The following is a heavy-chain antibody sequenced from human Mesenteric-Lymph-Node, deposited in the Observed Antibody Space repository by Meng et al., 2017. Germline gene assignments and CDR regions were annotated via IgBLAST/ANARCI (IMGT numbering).Heavy chain of an antibody. CDR1: GDSFSTYA. CDR3: ARGGPGSFGYYLVS. Sequence: QVQLVQSGAEVRKPGSSVKVSCKVSGDSFSTYAISWVRQAPGQGLEWMGGILPVSGTTNYAQRFQGRATITPDESTGTVYMELSSLTSEDTAVYFCARGGPGSFGYYLVSWGQGTLVTVSS. V-gene: IGHV1-69*01. J-gene: IGHJ5*02. D-gene: IGHD3-22*01. CDR2: ILPVSGTT.